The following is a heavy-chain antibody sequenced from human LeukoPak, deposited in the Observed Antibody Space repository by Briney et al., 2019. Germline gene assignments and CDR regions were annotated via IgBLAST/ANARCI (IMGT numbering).Heavy chain of an antibody. CDR1: GFAFSPYS. V-gene: IGHV3-21*01. CDR2: ISPSNTYI. CDR3: ARGCGGNCYLNDY. J-gene: IGHJ4*02. Sequence: GGSLRLSCAASGFAFSPYSMNWVRQAPGKGLEWVSSISPSNTYIYYADSVKGRFTVPRDNAKNSLYLQMSSLRAEDTAVYYCARGCGGNCYLNDYWGQGTLVTVSS. D-gene: IGHD2-15*01.